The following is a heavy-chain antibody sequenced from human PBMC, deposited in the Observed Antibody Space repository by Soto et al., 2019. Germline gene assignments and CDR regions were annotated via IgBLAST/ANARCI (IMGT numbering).Heavy chain of an antibody. CDR3: TRDASRDSSARGWFDP. CDR2: ISRNSAYI. Sequence: GGSLRLSCAASGFTFRSFTMNWVRQAPGKGLEWVSTISRNSAYIYYTDALRGRFTISRDNAKNPLHLQMNSLRAEDTAVYYCTRDASRDSSARGWFDPWGPGTLVTVSS. V-gene: IGHV3-21*01. D-gene: IGHD6-13*01. J-gene: IGHJ5*02. CDR1: GFTFRSFT.